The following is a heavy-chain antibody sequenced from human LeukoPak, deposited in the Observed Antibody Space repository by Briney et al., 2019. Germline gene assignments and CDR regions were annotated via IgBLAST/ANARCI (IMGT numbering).Heavy chain of an antibody. Sequence: GGSLRLSCAASGFTFSSYGMNWVRQAPGKGLEWVAVIWYDGSNKYYADSVKGRFTISRDNSKNTLYLQMNSLRAEDTALYYCAKDPGGCYDYAYLDVWGKGTTVTVSS. D-gene: IGHD5-12*01. CDR3: AKDPGGCYDYAYLDV. CDR2: IWYDGSNK. CDR1: GFTFSSYG. J-gene: IGHJ6*03. V-gene: IGHV3-33*06.